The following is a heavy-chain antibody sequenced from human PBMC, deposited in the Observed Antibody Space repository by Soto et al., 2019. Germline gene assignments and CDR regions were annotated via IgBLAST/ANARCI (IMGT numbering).Heavy chain of an antibody. Sequence: ASVKVSCKASGYTFTGYYMHWVRQAPGQGLEWMGWINPNSGGTNYAQKFQGWVTMIRDTSISTAYMELSRLRSDDTDVYYCARGGYSSGWYLNYFDYWGQGTLVTVSS. V-gene: IGHV1-2*04. CDR2: INPNSGGT. CDR3: ARGGYSSGWYLNYFDY. J-gene: IGHJ4*02. D-gene: IGHD6-19*01. CDR1: GYTFTGYY.